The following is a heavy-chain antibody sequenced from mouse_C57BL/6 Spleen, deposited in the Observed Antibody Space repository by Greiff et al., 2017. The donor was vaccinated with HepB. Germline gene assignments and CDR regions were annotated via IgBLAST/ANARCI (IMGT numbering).Heavy chain of an antibody. V-gene: IGHV1-20*01. CDR1: GYSFTGYF. CDR3: AITTVALDY. Sequence: EVQLVESGPELVKPGDSVKISCKASGYSFTGYFMNWVMQSHGKSLEWIGRINPYNGDTFYNQKFKGKATLTVDKSSSTAHMELRSLTSEDSAVYYCAITTVALDYWGQGTTLTVSS. J-gene: IGHJ2*01. CDR2: INPYNGDT. D-gene: IGHD1-1*01.